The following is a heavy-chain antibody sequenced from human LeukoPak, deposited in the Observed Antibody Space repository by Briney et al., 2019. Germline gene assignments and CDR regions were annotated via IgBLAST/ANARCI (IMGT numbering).Heavy chain of an antibody. CDR3: ATPTSGGLAVSGDWFDP. D-gene: IGHD6-19*01. J-gene: IGHJ5*02. CDR1: GFAFNFSA. CDR2: VNVNGIRT. Sequence: GGSLRLSCAASGFAFNFSAMTWVRQAPGKGLQWLSTVNVNGIRTYYADSVRGRFPISRDNSKNTLYLQLNNLRAEDPAIYYCATPTSGGLAVSGDWFDPWGQGTLVTVSS. V-gene: IGHV3-23*01.